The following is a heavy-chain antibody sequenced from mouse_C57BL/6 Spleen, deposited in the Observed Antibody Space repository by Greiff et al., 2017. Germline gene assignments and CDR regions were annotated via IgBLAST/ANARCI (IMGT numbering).Heavy chain of an antibody. Sequence: VQVVESGAELARPGASVKLSCKASGYTFTSYGISWVKQRTGQGLEWIGEIYPRSGNTYYNEKFKGKATLTADKSSSTAYVELRSLTSEDSAVYFCAPLTTVYAMDYWGQGTSVTVSS. V-gene: IGHV1-81*01. D-gene: IGHD1-1*01. J-gene: IGHJ4*01. CDR3: APLTTVYAMDY. CDR2: IYPRSGNT. CDR1: GYTFTSYG.